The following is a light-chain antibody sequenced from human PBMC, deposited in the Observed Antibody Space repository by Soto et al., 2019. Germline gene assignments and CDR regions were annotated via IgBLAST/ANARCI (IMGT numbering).Light chain of an antibody. V-gene: IGKV3-20*01. CDR3: QQYGSSPGT. CDR2: GAS. J-gene: IGKJ1*01. Sequence: VMTQSPATLSVSPGERATLSCRASQSVSSNLAWYQQKPGQAPRLLIYGASTRATGVPDRFSGSGSGTDFALTISRVEPEDFAIYFCQQYGSSPGTFGQGTKV. CDR1: QSVSSN.